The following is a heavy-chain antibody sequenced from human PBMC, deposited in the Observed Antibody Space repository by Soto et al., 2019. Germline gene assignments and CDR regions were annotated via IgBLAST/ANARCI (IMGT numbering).Heavy chain of an antibody. J-gene: IGHJ4*02. Sequence: EVQLVESGGGLVEPGRSLTVSCVGSGFNFHNYAMQWVRQVPGKGLEWVSGINWSTGVVGYADAVKGRFILSRDNAKNSLYLEMNSLRVEDTAFYSGAIKDYDSGGSDSWGPGTLVTVSS. CDR2: INWSTGVV. D-gene: IGHD3-16*01. CDR3: AIKDYDSGGSDS. CDR1: GFNFHNYA. V-gene: IGHV3-9*01.